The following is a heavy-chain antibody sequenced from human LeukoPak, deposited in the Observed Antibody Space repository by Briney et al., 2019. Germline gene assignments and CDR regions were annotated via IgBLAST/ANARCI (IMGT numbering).Heavy chain of an antibody. CDR2: IYYSGST. CDR3: ARAYYKPEHMDV. D-gene: IGHD1-26*01. V-gene: IGHV4-61*01. CDR1: GGSIRGGTYY. J-gene: IGHJ6*03. Sequence: PSETLSLTCSVSGGSIRGGTYYWGWIRQPPGKGLEWIGYIYYSGSTNYNPSLKSRVTISVDTSKNQFSLKLSSVTAADTAVYYCARAYYKPEHMDVWGKGTTVTVSS.